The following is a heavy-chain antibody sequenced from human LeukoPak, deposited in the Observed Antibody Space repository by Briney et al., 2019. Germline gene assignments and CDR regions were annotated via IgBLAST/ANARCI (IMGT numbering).Heavy chain of an antibody. J-gene: IGHJ5*02. Sequence: ASVKVSCKASGYTFTSYDINWVRQATGQGLEWMGWMNPNSGNTGYAQKFQGRVTMTRNTSRSTAYMELSSLRSEDTAVYYCARRIGIAVAPVPWGQGTLVTVSS. D-gene: IGHD6-19*01. CDR1: GYTFTSYD. CDR2: MNPNSGNT. V-gene: IGHV1-8*01. CDR3: ARRIGIAVAPVP.